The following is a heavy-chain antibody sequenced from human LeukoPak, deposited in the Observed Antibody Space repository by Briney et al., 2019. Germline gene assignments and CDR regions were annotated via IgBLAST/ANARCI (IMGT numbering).Heavy chain of an antibody. V-gene: IGHV3-23*01. CDR1: GFTFSSYA. CDR2: ISGSGGST. J-gene: IGHJ4*02. Sequence: GGSLRLSCAASGFTFSSYAMSWVRQAPGKGLEWVSAISGSGGSTYYADSVKGRLTISRDNSKNTLYLQMNSLRAEDTAVYYCARVPSGIVVVMDYWGQGTLVTVSS. D-gene: IGHD3-22*01. CDR3: ARVPSGIVVVMDY.